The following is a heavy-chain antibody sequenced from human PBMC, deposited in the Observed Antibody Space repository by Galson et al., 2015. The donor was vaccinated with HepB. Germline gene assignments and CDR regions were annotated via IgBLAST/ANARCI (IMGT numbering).Heavy chain of an antibody. CDR2: IYPDDSDT. D-gene: IGHD1-1*01. CDR1: GYKFTSKW. CDR3: ARPSAMANYYFDY. V-gene: IGHV5-51*01. Sequence: QSGAEVKKPGESLKISCKVSGYKFTSKWIGWVRQRPGKGLEWMGIIYPDDSDTRYSPSFQGQVTISADKSVDTAYLQWNTLKASDTAMYFCARPSAMANYYFDYWGQGTLVTVSS. J-gene: IGHJ4*02.